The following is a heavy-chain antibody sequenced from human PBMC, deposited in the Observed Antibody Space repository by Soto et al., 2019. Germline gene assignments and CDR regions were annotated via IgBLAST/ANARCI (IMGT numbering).Heavy chain of an antibody. Sequence: QVQLVESGGGVVQPGRSLRLSCAASGFRFSSYGMHWVRQAPGKGLEWVAGIYSHGNNKYDADFGKGRFTISRDNSRDTLYLQMNSLRADDTAVYFCARDVDTSGHYSWFDPWGQGTLVIVSS. CDR1: GFRFSSYG. V-gene: IGHV3-30*19. D-gene: IGHD3-22*01. CDR2: IYSHGNNK. CDR3: ARDVDTSGHYSWFDP. J-gene: IGHJ5*02.